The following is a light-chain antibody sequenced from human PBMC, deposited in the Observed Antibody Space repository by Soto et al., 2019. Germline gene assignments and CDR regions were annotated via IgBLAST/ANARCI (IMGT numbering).Light chain of an antibody. CDR2: DAS. CDR3: QQYNSYPIT. J-gene: IGKJ5*01. Sequence: DSLMTRSPSTLSASVGERVTITCRASQSISSWLAWYQQKPGKAPKLLIYDASNLESGVTSRFSGSGSGTEFTLTISSLQPDDFATYYFQQYNSYPITFGQGTRLEIK. V-gene: IGKV1-5*01. CDR1: QSISSW.